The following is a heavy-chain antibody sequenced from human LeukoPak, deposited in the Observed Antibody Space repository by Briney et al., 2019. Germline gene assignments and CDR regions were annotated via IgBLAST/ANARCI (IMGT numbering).Heavy chain of an antibody. CDR1: GXSISTYY. V-gene: IGHV4-59*01. D-gene: IGHD2-8*01. J-gene: IGHJ4*02. Sequence: SETLSLTCTVSGXSISTYYWSWIRQPPGKGLEWIGYLYYSGSTDYNPSLKSRVSIFVDTSKNQFYVNLNSVTAADTAVYYCARGGDGYFDHWGQGTLVTVSS. CDR3: ARGGDGYFDH. CDR2: LYYSGST.